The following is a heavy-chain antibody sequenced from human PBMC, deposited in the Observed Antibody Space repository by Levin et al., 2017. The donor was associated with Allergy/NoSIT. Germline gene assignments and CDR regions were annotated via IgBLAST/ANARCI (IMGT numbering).Heavy chain of an antibody. D-gene: IGHD2-15*01. V-gene: IGHV3-30-3*01. Sequence: GESLKISCVASGFSFSNYAIHWVRQAPGKGLEWVAVISYDGSKKYYAGSVKGRFTISRDNSKNTLYLQMNSLRAEDTAVFYCARDSRYCRDGTCYWEGIDSWGQGTLVTVSS. J-gene: IGHJ4*02. CDR1: GFSFSNYA. CDR3: ARDSRYCRDGTCYWEGIDS. CDR2: ISYDGSKK.